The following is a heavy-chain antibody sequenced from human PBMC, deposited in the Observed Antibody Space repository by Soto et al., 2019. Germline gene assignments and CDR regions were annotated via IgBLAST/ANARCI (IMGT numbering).Heavy chain of an antibody. D-gene: IGHD1-26*01. V-gene: IGHV3-23*01. J-gene: IGHJ5*02. CDR2: ISGSGGST. CDR3: AKGGRWDGWFDP. CDR1: GFTFSSYS. Sequence: GGSLRLSCAASGFTFSSYSMSWVRQAPGKGLEWVSAISGSGGSTYCADSVKGRFTISRDNSKNTLYLQMNSLRAEDTAVYYCAKGGRWDGWFDPWGQGTLVTVSS.